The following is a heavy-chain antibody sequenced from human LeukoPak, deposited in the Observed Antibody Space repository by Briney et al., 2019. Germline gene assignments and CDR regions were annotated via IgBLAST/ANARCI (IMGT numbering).Heavy chain of an antibody. CDR2: ISSDSSYI. CDR1: GFPFSSYS. J-gene: IGHJ4*02. CDR3: ARDYSGYSNY. Sequence: GGSLRLSCAASGFPFSSYSMNWVRQAPGKGLEWVSSISSDSSYIYYADSVKGRFTISRDSARNSLYLQMNSLTAEDTAVYYCARDYSGYSNYWGQGALVTVSS. V-gene: IGHV3-21*01. D-gene: IGHD4-11*01.